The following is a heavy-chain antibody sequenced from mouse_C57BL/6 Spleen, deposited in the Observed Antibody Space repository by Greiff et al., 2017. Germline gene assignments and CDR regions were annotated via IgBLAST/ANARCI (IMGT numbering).Heavy chain of an antibody. V-gene: IGHV14-2*01. CDR1: GFNIKDYY. D-gene: IGHD1-1*01. J-gene: IGHJ3*01. CDR2: IDPEDGET. Sequence: EVQLQASGAELVKPGASVKLSCTASGFNIKDYYLHWVKPRTEQGLEWIGRIDPEDGETKYAPKFHGKATITATTAYNTAYLQLSSRTSEDTAVYYCARGSSPAWFAYWGQGTLVTVSA. CDR3: ARGSSPAWFAY.